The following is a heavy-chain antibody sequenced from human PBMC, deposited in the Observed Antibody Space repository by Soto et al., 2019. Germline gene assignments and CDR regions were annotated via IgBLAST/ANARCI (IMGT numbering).Heavy chain of an antibody. Sequence: SETLSLTCIVSGGSMSSYYWGWFRQPPGKGLEWIGYIYYTGTTTYHPSLRSRVTISIDTSRNQFSLKLNSVTAADTAVYYCARLGGYYQAFDQWGQGSLVTVSS. J-gene: IGHJ4*02. V-gene: IGHV4-59*08. CDR2: IYYTGTT. D-gene: IGHD2-21*02. CDR3: ARLGGYYQAFDQ. CDR1: GGSMSSYY.